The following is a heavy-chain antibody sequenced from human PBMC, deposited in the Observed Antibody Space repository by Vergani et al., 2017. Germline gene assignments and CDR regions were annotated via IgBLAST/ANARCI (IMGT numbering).Heavy chain of an antibody. D-gene: IGHD2-2*01. Sequence: QVQLVQSGAEVKKPGSSVKVSCKASGGTFSSYAISWVRQAPGQGLEWMGGIIPIFGTANYAQKFQGRVTITADESTSTAYMELSRLRSEDTAVYYWAGSRCMVVVPAARLNNWFDPWGQGTLVTVSS. V-gene: IGHV1-69*01. CDR2: IIPIFGTA. J-gene: IGHJ5*02. CDR1: GGTFSSYA. CDR3: AGSRCMVVVPAARLNNWFDP.